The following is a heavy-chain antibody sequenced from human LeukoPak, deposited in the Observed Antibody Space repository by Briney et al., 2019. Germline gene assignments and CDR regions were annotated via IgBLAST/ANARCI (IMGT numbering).Heavy chain of an antibody. V-gene: IGHV4-34*01. CDR3: ARGGAVAGSRLNWYFDL. CDR1: GGSISSYY. Sequence: SETLSLTCTVSGGSISSYYWSWIRQPPGKGLDWIGEINHSGSTNYNPSLKSRVTISVDTSKNQFSLKLSSVTAADTAVYYCARGGAVAGSRLNWYFDLWGRGTLVTVSS. CDR2: INHSGST. J-gene: IGHJ2*01. D-gene: IGHD6-19*01.